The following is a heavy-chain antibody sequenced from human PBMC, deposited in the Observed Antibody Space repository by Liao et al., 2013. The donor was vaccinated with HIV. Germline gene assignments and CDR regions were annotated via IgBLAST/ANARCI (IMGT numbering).Heavy chain of an antibody. J-gene: IGHJ2*01. D-gene: IGHD3-10*01. CDR1: GGSISSGAYS. CDR3: ARSPGSGSYVWYFDL. CDR2: IYLTGKT. Sequence: QVQLQESGSGLAKPSQTLSLTCAVSGGSISSGAYSWSWIRQPPGKGLEWIGYIYLTGKTYYSPSLKSRVTISVDRSKNQFSLTLTSVTAADTAVYYCARSPGSGSYVWYFDLWGRGTLVTVSS. V-gene: IGHV4-30-2*01.